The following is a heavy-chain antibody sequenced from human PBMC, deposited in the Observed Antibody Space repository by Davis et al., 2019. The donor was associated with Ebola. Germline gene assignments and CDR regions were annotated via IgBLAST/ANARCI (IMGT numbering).Heavy chain of an antibody. J-gene: IGHJ5*02. CDR2: INHSGST. CDR1: GGSFSGYY. CDR3: ARGYTGWFDP. D-gene: IGHD2-2*02. V-gene: IGHV4-34*01. Sequence: MPSETLSLTCAVYGGSFSGYYWSWIRQPPGKGLEWIGEINHSGSTNYNPSLKSRVTISVDTSKNQFSLKPSSVTVADTAVYYCARGYTGWFDPWGQGTLVTVSS.